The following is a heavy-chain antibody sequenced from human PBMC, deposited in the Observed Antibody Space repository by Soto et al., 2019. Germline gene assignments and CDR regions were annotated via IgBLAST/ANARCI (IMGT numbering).Heavy chain of an antibody. CDR2: ISYDGSNK. CDR1: GFTFSSYG. Sequence: GGSLRLSCAASGFTFSSYGMHWVRQAPGKGLEWVAVISYDGSNKYYADSVKGRFTISRDNSKNTLYLQMNSLRAEDTAVYYCSYSSGWYRDPNWFDPWGQGTLVTVSS. D-gene: IGHD6-19*01. CDR3: SYSSGWYRDPNWFDP. V-gene: IGHV3-30*03. J-gene: IGHJ5*02.